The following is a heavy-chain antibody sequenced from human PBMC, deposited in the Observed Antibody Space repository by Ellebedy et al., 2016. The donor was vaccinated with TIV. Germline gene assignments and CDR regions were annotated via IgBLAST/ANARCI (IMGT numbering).Heavy chain of an antibody. J-gene: IGHJ4*02. Sequence: GESLKISCAASGFTFSSYAMSWVRQAPGKGLEWVSTMSGSGGRIYHADSVKGRFTISRDNSNNTLYLQMNSLRAEDTAVYYCAKDFINGDYADYWGQGTLVTVSS. V-gene: IGHV3-23*01. D-gene: IGHD4-17*01. CDR1: GFTFSSYA. CDR3: AKDFINGDYADY. CDR2: MSGSGGRI.